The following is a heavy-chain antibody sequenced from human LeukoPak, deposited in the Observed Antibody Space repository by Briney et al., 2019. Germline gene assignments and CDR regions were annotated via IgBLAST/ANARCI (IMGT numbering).Heavy chain of an antibody. J-gene: IGHJ4*02. CDR1: GFTFSAYS. CDR3: TRVSIHGDSDY. CDR2: IYYSGST. V-gene: IGHV4-38-2*01. Sequence: PGGSLRLSCATSGFTFSAYSMNWVRQAPGKGLEWIGSIYYSGSTYYNPSLKSRVTISVDTSKNQFSLKLSSVTAADTAVYFCTRVSIHGDSDYWGQGTLVTVSS.